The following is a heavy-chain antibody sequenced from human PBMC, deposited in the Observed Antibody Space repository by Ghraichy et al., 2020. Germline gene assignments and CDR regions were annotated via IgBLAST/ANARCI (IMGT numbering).Heavy chain of an antibody. CDR1: GFTFSSYV. CDR3: ATHYDILTGPSYYFDY. V-gene: IGHV3-23*01. J-gene: IGHJ4*02. D-gene: IGHD3-9*01. Sequence: GESLNISCAASGFTFSSYVMSWVRQAPGMGLEWVSAISNSGGTTYYADSVKGRFSISRDNSKNTLYLQMNSLRAEDTAVYYCATHYDILTGPSYYFDYWGQGTLVTVSS. CDR2: ISNSGGTT.